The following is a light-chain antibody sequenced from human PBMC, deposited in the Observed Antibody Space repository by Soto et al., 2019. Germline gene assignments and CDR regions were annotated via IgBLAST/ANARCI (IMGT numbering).Light chain of an antibody. CDR1: QSVSSY. V-gene: IGKV3-11*01. Sequence: EIVLTQSPATLSLSPGERATLSCRASQSVSSYLAWYQQKPGQAPRLLIYDTSNRATGVPARLSGSGSGTDFTLTISSLEPEDFGVYYCRQRSNWPPLTFGGGTKVEIK. CDR3: RQRSNWPPLT. J-gene: IGKJ4*01. CDR2: DTS.